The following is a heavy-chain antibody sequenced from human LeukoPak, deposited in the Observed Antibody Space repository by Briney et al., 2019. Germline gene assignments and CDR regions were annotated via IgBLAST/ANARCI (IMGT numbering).Heavy chain of an antibody. V-gene: IGHV3-48*03. CDR2: ISSSGSTI. CDR3: ARGCSGGSCYIGWFDP. D-gene: IGHD2-15*01. J-gene: IGHJ5*02. Sequence: SGGSLRLSCAASGFTFSSYEMNWVRQAPGKGLEWVSYISSSGSTIYYADSVKGRFTISRDNAKNSLYLQMNSLRAEDTAVYYCARGCSGGSCYIGWFDPWGQGTLVTVSS. CDR1: GFTFSSYE.